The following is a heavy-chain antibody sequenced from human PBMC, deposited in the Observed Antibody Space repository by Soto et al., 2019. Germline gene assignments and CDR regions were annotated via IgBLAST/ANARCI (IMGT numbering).Heavy chain of an antibody. CDR3: ARQESSSWSVRGAFDY. Sequence: SETLSLTCTVSGGSISSSSYYWGWIRQPPGKGLEWIGSIYYSGSTYYNPSLKSRVTISVDTSKNQFSLKLSSVTAADTAVYYCARQESSSWSVRGAFDYWGQGTLVTVSS. CDR1: GGSISSSSYY. J-gene: IGHJ4*02. CDR2: IYYSGST. V-gene: IGHV4-39*01. D-gene: IGHD6-13*01.